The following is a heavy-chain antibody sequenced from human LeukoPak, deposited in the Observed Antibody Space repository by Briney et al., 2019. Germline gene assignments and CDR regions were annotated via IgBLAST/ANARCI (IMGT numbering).Heavy chain of an antibody. J-gene: IGHJ5*02. D-gene: IGHD4-17*01. Sequence: PSETLSLTCTVSGGSISSYYWSWIRQAPGKGPEWIGYISDSGSTNYNPSLRSRVTISVDTSKNQFSLKLSSVTAADTALYYCARYDYGDCWFDPWGQGTLVTVSS. CDR2: ISDSGST. CDR1: GGSISSYY. V-gene: IGHV4-59*01. CDR3: ARYDYGDCWFDP.